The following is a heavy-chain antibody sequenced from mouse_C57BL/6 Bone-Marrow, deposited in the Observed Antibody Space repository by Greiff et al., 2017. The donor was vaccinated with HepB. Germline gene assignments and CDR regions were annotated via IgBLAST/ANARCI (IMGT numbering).Heavy chain of an antibody. V-gene: IGHV1-62-2*01. J-gene: IGHJ4*01. CDR2: FYPGSGSI. CDR3: ARHSGGYYGYDGAMDY. Sequence: VKLQQSGAELVKPGASVKLSCKASGYTFTEYTIHWVKQRSGQGLEWIGWFYPGSGSIKYNEKFKDKATLTADKSSSTVYMELSRLTSEDSAVYFCARHSGGYYGYDGAMDYWGQGTSVTVSS. CDR1: GYTFTEYT. D-gene: IGHD2-2*01.